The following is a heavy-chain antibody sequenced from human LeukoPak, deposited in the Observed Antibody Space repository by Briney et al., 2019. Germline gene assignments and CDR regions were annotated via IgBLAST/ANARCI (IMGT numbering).Heavy chain of an antibody. V-gene: IGHV1-18*04. CDR3: ARGLRGYSYGMVDY. D-gene: IGHD5-18*01. J-gene: IGHJ4*02. CDR1: GYTFTSYG. Sequence: ASVKVSCKASGYTFTSYGIRWVRQAPGQGLEWMGWISAYNGNTNHAQKLQGRVTMTTDTSTSTAYMELRSLRSDDTAVYYCARGLRGYSYGMVDYWGQGTLVTVSS. CDR2: ISAYNGNT.